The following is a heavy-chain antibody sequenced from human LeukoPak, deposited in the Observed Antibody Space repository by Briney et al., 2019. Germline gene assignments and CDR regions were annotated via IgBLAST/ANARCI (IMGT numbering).Heavy chain of an antibody. CDR1: GGSISSYY. CDR3: AGIAAAYYYYYGMDV. V-gene: IGHV4-59*12. D-gene: IGHD6-13*01. Sequence: SETLSLTCTVSGGSISSYYWSWIRQPPGKGLEWIGYIYYSGSTNYNPSLKSRVTISVDTSKNQFSLKLSSVTAADTAVYYCAGIAAAYYYYYGMDVWGKGTTVTVSS. CDR2: IYYSGST. J-gene: IGHJ6*04.